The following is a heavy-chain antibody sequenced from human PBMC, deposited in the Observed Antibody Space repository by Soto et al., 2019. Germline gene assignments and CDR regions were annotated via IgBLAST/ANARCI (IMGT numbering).Heavy chain of an antibody. Sequence: GEALKIFCPGSGYSITPHWIGCVRPLPGKGLEWMGIIYPGDSDIRYSPSFQGQVTVSVDKSINTAYLQWSSLKASDTAMYYGARSTGRRRWYEYNWFDPWGQVTLVTFAS. CDR1: GYSITPHW. V-gene: IGHV5-51*01. J-gene: IGHJ5*02. CDR3: ARSTGRRRWYEYNWFDP. D-gene: IGHD6-13*01. CDR2: IYPGDSDI.